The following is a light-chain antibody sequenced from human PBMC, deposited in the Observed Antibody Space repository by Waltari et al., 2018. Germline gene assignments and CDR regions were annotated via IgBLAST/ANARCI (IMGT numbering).Light chain of an antibody. CDR3: CSYAGSYTLV. CDR1: SSDGGGYNY. V-gene: IGLV2-11*01. CDR2: DVS. J-gene: IGLJ2*01. Sequence: QSALTQPRSVSGSPGPSVTISCTGTSSDGGGYNYVSWYQQHPGKAPKLVIYDVSKRPSGVPDRLPGSKSGNTASLTISGLQAEDEADYYCCSYAGSYTLVFGGGTKLTVL.